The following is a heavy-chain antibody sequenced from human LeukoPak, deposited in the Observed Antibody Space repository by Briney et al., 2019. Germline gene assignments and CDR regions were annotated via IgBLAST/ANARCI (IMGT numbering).Heavy chain of an antibody. Sequence: SETLSLTSTGSGGSISTYYWSWIRQPPGQGLEWIGYVYYSGATNYYPSLKSRVTISLETSKNQSSLRLTSVTAADTAVYYCARRVAVTGIYCFDHWGQGTPVTVSS. CDR2: VYYSGAT. CDR1: GGSISTYY. D-gene: IGHD6-19*01. J-gene: IGHJ4*02. V-gene: IGHV4-59*08. CDR3: ARRVAVTGIYCFDH.